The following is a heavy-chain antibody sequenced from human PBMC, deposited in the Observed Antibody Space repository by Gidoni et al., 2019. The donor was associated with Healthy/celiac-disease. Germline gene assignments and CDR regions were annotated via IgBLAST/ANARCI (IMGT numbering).Heavy chain of an antibody. Sequence: APGKGLEWVSVIYSGGSTYYADSVKGRFTISRDNSKNTLYLQMNSLRAEDTAVYYCARGPGKNAFDIWGQGTMVTVSS. J-gene: IGHJ3*02. V-gene: IGHV3-66*02. CDR3: ARGPGKNAFDI. CDR2: IYSGGST.